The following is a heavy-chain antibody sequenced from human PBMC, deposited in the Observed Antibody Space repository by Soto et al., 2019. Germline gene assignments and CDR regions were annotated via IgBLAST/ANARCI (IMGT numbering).Heavy chain of an antibody. D-gene: IGHD5-12*01. Sequence: QVQLQESGPRLVKPSQTLSLTCTVSGGSISSGGYYWSWIRQHPGMGPEWIGYIYYSGSTYYNPSLKSRIIISVDTSKNQFSLKLSSVTAADTAVYYCARDGSGYASFDYWGQGTLVTVSS. J-gene: IGHJ4*02. CDR3: ARDGSGYASFDY. V-gene: IGHV4-31*03. CDR2: IYYSGST. CDR1: GGSISSGGYY.